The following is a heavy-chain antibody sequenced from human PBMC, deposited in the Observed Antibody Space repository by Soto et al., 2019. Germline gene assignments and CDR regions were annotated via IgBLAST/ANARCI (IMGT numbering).Heavy chain of an antibody. CDR3: ARGGRYSSSSDLTY. V-gene: IGHV1-18*04. CDR1: GYTFTNYG. J-gene: IGHJ4*02. CDR2: ISAGSCDT. D-gene: IGHD6-6*01. Sequence: QVQLVQSGPEVKKPGASVKVSCTPSGYTFTNYGVNWVRQAPGQGLEWMGWISAGSCDTKYAQKFQGRVTMTTDTSTRTAYTELRSLRFDDSAVYYCARGGRYSSSSDLTYWGQGTLVADAS.